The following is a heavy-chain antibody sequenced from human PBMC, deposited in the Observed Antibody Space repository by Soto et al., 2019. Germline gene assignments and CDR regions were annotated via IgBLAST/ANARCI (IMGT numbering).Heavy chain of an antibody. Sequence: PSETLSLTCTVSGGSISSGDYYLIWIRQPPGKGLEWIGYIYYSGSTYYNPSLKSRVTISVDTSKNQFSLKLSSVTAADTAVYYCARDMSGYDYFSLDYWGQGTLVTVSS. CDR2: IYYSGST. CDR1: GGSISSGDYY. D-gene: IGHD5-12*01. J-gene: IGHJ4*02. V-gene: IGHV4-30-4*01. CDR3: ARDMSGYDYFSLDY.